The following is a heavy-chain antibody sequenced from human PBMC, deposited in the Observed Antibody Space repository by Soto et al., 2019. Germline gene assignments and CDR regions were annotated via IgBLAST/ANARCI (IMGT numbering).Heavy chain of an antibody. CDR2: IYYSGST. CDR1: GGSISSSSHY. D-gene: IGHD6-19*01. J-gene: IGHJ4*02. V-gene: IGHV4-39*01. CDR3: ARHVGSSGWYPDY. Sequence: QLQLQESGPGLVKPSETLSLTCTVSGGSISSSSHYWGWIRQPPGKGLEWIGSIYYSGSTYYNPSLKRRVTISVDTSKNQFSLKLSSVTAADTAVYYCARHVGSSGWYPDYWGQGTLVTVSS.